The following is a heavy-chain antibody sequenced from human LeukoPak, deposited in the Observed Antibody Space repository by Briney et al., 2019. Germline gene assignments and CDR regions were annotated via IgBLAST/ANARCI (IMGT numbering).Heavy chain of an antibody. CDR3: ARSHQADDY. CDR1: GFTFSSYW. CDR2: INPGGSSI. D-gene: IGHD2-2*01. V-gene: IGHV3-74*01. Sequence: GGSLRLSCAASGFTFSSYWMHWVRQVQGKGLVWVARINPGGSSITYADSVKGRFTISRDNAKNTLYLQMDSLRAEDTGVYYCARSHQADDYWGQGTLVTVSS. J-gene: IGHJ4*02.